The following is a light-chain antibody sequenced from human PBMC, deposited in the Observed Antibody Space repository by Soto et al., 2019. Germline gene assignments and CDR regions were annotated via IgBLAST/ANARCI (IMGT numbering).Light chain of an antibody. CDR2: EVI. CDR3: TSYTSSSTRP. J-gene: IGLJ1*01. CDR1: SNDVGGYNY. V-gene: IGLV2-14*03. Sequence: QSALTQPASVSGSPGQSITISCTGTSNDVGGYNYVSWYQQHPGKAPNLIIYEVINRPSGVSHRFSGSKSGNTASLTISGLQAQEEADYYCTSYTSSSTRPFGSGTKVTV.